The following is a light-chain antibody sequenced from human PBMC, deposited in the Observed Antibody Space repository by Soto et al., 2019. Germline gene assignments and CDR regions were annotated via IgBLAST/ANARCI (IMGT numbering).Light chain of an antibody. Sequence: VLTQPPSVSVAPGKTARITCGGNKIGSKSVHWYQQKPGQAPVLVIYYDSDRPSGIPERFSGSNSGNTATLTISRVEAGDEADYYCQVWDSSSDHVVFGGGTKLTVL. CDR1: KIGSKS. CDR3: QVWDSSSDHVV. J-gene: IGLJ2*01. V-gene: IGLV3-21*04. CDR2: YDS.